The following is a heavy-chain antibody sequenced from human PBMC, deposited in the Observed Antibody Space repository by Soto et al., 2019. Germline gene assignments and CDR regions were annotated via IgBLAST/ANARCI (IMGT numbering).Heavy chain of an antibody. CDR2: IYHSGST. D-gene: IGHD2-21*02. V-gene: IGHV4-4*02. CDR3: ARIYCGGDCYSIDYYYYGMDV. CDR1: GGSISSSNW. Sequence: PSETLSLTCAVSGGSISSSNWWSWVRQPPGKGLEWIGEIYHSGSTNYNPSLKSRVTISVDKSKNQFSLKLSSVTAADTAVYYCARIYCGGDCYSIDYYYYGMDVWGQGTTVTVS. J-gene: IGHJ6*02.